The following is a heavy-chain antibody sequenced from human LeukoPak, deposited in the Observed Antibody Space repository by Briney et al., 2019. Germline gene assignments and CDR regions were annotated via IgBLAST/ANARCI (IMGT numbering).Heavy chain of an antibody. CDR1: GDSITTNSYW. Sequence: SETLSLTCSISGDSITTNSYWWGWIRPSPAKGLEWIGSIYSSGNSYSNPSLHSRATISPDTSKHQYSLRLTSVTAADTAIYYCARRGIWDLQIGNWFDPWGQGILVIVS. CDR3: ARRGIWDLQIGNWFDP. J-gene: IGHJ5*02. D-gene: IGHD3-16*01. V-gene: IGHV4-39*01. CDR2: IYSSGNS.